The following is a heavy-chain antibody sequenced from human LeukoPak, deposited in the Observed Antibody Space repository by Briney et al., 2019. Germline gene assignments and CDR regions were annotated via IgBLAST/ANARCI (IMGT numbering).Heavy chain of an antibody. J-gene: IGHJ4*02. CDR2: INPNSGGT. Sequence: ASVKVSCKASGYTFTGYYMHWVRQAPGQGLEWMGWINPNSGGTSYAQKFQGRVTMTRDTSISTAYMELSRLRSDDTAVYYRARVYYDFWSGYANFDYWGQGTLVTVSS. V-gene: IGHV1-2*02. CDR1: GYTFTGYY. D-gene: IGHD3-3*01. CDR3: ARVYYDFWSGYANFDY.